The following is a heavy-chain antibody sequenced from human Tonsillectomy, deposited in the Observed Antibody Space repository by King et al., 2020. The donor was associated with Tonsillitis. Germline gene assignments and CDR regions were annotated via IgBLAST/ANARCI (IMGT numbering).Heavy chain of an antibody. CDR2: ISSSSSYI. Sequence: VQLVESGGGLVKPGGSLRLSCAASGFTFSSYSMNWVRQAPGKGLEWVSSISSSSSYIYYADSVKGRFTISRNNAKNSLYLQMNSLRAEDTAVYYCARDPYYYYDSSGYYGCYFDYWGQGTLVTVSS. J-gene: IGHJ4*02. D-gene: IGHD3-22*01. V-gene: IGHV3-21*01. CDR3: ARDPYYYYDSSGYYGCYFDY. CDR1: GFTFSSYS.